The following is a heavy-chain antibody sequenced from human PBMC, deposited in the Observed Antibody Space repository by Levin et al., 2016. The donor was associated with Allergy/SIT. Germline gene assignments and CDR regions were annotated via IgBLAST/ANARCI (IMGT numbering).Heavy chain of an antibody. CDR3: ARQAPINTGWSYDY. D-gene: IGHD6-19*01. CDR2: IHYSGST. Sequence: SETLSLTCTVSGGSTTGFYWSWMRQVPGKGLEWIGYIHYSGSTNYNPSLESRVTISIDTSKNQFSLRLNSVTAADTAVYYCARQAPINTGWSYDYWGQGTLVSVSS. J-gene: IGHJ4*02. V-gene: IGHV4-59*08. CDR1: GGSTTGFY.